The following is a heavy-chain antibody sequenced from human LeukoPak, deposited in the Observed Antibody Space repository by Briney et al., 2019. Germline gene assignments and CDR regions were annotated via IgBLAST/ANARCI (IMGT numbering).Heavy chain of an antibody. CDR1: GGSFSGYY. J-gene: IGHJ4*02. CDR3: ARGGEYSSSSFDY. D-gene: IGHD6-6*01. V-gene: IGHV4-34*01. CDR2: INHSGST. Sequence: SETLSLTCAVYGGSFSGYYWSWIRQPPGKGLEWIGEINHSGSTNYNPSLKSRVTISVDTSKNQFSLKLSSVTAADTAVYYCARGGEYSSSSFDYWGQGTLVTVSS.